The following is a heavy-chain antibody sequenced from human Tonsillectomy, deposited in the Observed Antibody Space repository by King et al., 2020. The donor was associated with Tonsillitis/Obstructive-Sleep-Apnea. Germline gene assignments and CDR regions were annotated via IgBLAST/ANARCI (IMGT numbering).Heavy chain of an antibody. J-gene: IGHJ5*02. V-gene: IGHV1-69*01. CDR3: AREAGQLVNFNWFDP. Sequence: VQLVESGAEVKKPGSSVKVSCKASGVTFSSYAISWVRQAPGQGLEWMGGIIPIFGTANYAQKFQGRVTITADESTSTAYMELSSLRSEDTAVYYCAREAGQLVNFNWFDPWGQGTLVTVSS. CDR1: GVTFSSYA. D-gene: IGHD6-6*01. CDR2: IIPIFGTA.